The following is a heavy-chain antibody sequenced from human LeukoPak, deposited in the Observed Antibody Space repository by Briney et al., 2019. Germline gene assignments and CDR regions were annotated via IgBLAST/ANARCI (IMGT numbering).Heavy chain of an antibody. CDR1: GYSISSGYY. V-gene: IGHV4-38-2*02. CDR3: ARAITMVRGVIISGFDY. J-gene: IGHJ4*02. CDR2: IYHSGST. Sequence: SETLSLTCTVSGYSISSGYYWGWIRQPPGKGLEWIGSIYHSGSTYYNPSLKSRVTISVDTSKNQFSLKLSSVTAADTAVYYCARAITMVRGVIISGFDYWGQGTLVTVSS. D-gene: IGHD3-10*01.